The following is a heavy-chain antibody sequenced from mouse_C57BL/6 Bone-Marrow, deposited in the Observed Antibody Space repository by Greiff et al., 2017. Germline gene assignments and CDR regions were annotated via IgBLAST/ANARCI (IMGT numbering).Heavy chain of an antibody. V-gene: IGHV1-81*01. J-gene: IGHJ2*01. Sequence: QVQLQQSGAELARPGASVKLSCMASGYTFTSYGISWVKQRTGQGLEWIGEIYPRSGNTYYNEKFKGKATLTADKSSSTAYMELRSLTSEDSAVYFCARGIYYGSSYYFDYWGQGTTLTVSS. CDR3: ARGIYYGSSYYFDY. D-gene: IGHD1-1*01. CDR2: IYPRSGNT. CDR1: GYTFTSYG.